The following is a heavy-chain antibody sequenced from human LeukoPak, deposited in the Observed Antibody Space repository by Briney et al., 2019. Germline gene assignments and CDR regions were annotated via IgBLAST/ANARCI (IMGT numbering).Heavy chain of an antibody. Sequence: GGSLRLSCAASGLTLISNYMSWVRQAPGKGLEWVSIIYSDGRTYYADSVKGRFTISRDNSKNTLSLDMNSLGVEDTAVYHCARGGTYYSDWGQGTLVTVSS. CDR2: IYSDGRT. V-gene: IGHV3-66*01. D-gene: IGHD1-26*01. CDR3: ARGGTYYSD. J-gene: IGHJ4*02. CDR1: GLTLISNY.